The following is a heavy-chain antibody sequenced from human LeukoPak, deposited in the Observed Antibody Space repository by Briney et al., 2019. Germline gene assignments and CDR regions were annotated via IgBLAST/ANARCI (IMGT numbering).Heavy chain of an antibody. V-gene: IGHV4-38-2*02. Sequence: SETLSLTCTVSGYSISSGYYWGWIRQPPGKGLEWIGSIYHSGSTYYNPSLKSRVTISVDTSKNQFSLKLSSVTAADTAVYYCARGEYYGSGSYLYWGQGTLVTVSS. CDR3: ARGEYYGSGSYLY. J-gene: IGHJ4*02. CDR1: GYSISSGYY. CDR2: IYHSGST. D-gene: IGHD3-10*01.